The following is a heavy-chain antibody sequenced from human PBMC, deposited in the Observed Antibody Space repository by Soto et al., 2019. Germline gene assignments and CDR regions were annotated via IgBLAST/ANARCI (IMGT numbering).Heavy chain of an antibody. Sequence: ASVKVSCKASGGTFSSYAISWVRRAPGQGLEWMGGIIPIFGTANYAQKFQGRVTITADESTSTAYMELSSLRSEDTAVYYCARAGYYDFWSGYSYYYGMDVWGQGTTVTVSS. CDR2: IIPIFGTA. V-gene: IGHV1-69*13. D-gene: IGHD3-3*01. J-gene: IGHJ6*02. CDR1: GGTFSSYA. CDR3: ARAGYYDFWSGYSYYYGMDV.